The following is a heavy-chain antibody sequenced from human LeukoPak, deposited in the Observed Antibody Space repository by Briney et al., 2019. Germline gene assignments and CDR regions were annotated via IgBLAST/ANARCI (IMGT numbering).Heavy chain of an antibody. V-gene: IGHV4-4*09. J-gene: IGHJ6*03. CDR2: IHTSGST. CDR3: ARGVYYDFWSGYVSYYYYYMDV. D-gene: IGHD3-3*01. CDR1: GGSISSYY. Sequence: SETLSLTCTVSGGSISSYYWSWIRQPPGKGLEWIGYIHTSGSTNYNPSLKSRVTISVDTSKNQFSLKLSSVTAADTAVYYCARGVYYDFWSGYVSYYYYYMDVWGKGTTVTVSS.